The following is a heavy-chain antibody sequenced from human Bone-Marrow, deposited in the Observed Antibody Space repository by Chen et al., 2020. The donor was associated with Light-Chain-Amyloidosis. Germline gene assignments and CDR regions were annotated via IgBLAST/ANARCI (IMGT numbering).Heavy chain of an antibody. CDR3: ARGSVVYGFDY. CDR1: GRFINNYY. Sequence: QVQLQESGPGLVKPSETLSLTCTVSGRFINNYYWSWIRQPAGKGLQLIGRVHTSGSSNYNPSLRSRVTMSVDTSKKNFFLNLTSVTAADTAVYYCARGSVVYGFDYWGQGILVTVSS. CDR2: VHTSGSS. J-gene: IGHJ4*02. V-gene: IGHV4-4*07. D-gene: IGHD2-8*01.